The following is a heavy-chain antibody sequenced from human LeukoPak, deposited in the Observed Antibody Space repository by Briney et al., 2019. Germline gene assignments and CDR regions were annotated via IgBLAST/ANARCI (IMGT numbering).Heavy chain of an antibody. CDR3: AKDLRAFRGSGGLYVDN. CDR1: GFTFSNYG. Sequence: GRSLRLSCAASGFTFSNYGMHWVRQAPGKGLEWVALISYDGSHKSYAHTVKGRSTISRDTSRNTLFLQMSSLRTEDTAVYYCAKDLRAFRGSGGLYVDNWGQGTLVTVSS. CDR2: ISYDGSHK. J-gene: IGHJ4*02. D-gene: IGHD3-10*01. V-gene: IGHV3-30*18.